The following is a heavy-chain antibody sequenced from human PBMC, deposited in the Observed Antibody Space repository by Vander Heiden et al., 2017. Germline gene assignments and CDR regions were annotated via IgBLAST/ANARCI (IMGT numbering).Heavy chain of an antibody. V-gene: IGHV3-53*01. CDR3: ARDRHYAFDI. J-gene: IGHJ3*02. CDR2: IYSGGTT. Sequence: EGPLVESGGGLIQPGGSLRLSCAASGFTVSTNYMSWVRQAPGKGLEWVSVIYSGGTTYYADSVKGRFTISRDNSKNTLYLQINSLRAEDTAVYYCARDRHYAFDIWGQGPMVTVSS. CDR1: GFTVSTNY.